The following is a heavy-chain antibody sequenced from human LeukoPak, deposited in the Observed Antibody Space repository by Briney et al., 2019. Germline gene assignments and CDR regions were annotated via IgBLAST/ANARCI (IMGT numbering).Heavy chain of an antibody. CDR3: ARDSGSY. D-gene: IGHD1-26*01. V-gene: IGHV3-7*04. CDR2: IKRDGSEK. Sequence: GGSLRLSCAASGFTFSNYWMTWVRQAPGKGLEWVANIKRDGSEKFYVDSVKGRFTISRDNAKNSLFLQMNSLRAEDTAVYYCARDSGSYWGQGTLVTVSS. J-gene: IGHJ4*02. CDR1: GFTFSNYW.